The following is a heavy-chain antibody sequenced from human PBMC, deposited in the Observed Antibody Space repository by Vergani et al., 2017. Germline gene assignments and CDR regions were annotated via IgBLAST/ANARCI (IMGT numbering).Heavy chain of an antibody. CDR2: IIPILGIA. CDR3: ARDPRIAARPDHYGMDV. D-gene: IGHD6-6*01. Sequence: QVQLVQSGAEVKKPGSSVKVSCKASGGTFSSYTISWVRQAPGQGLEWMGRIIPILGIANYAQKFQGRVTITADKSTSTAYMELSSLRSEDTAVYYCARDPRIAARPDHYGMDVWGQGTTVTVSS. J-gene: IGHJ6*02. V-gene: IGHV1-69*08. CDR1: GGTFSSYT.